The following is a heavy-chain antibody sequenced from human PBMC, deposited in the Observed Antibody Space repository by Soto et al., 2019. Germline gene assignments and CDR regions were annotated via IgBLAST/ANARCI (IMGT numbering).Heavy chain of an antibody. J-gene: IGHJ4*01. V-gene: IGHV1-18*01. CDR1: GYTFTSYG. D-gene: IGHD2-15*01. CDR2: ISAYNGNT. Sequence: ASVKVSCKASGYTFTSYGISWVRQAPGQGLEWMGWISAYNGNTNYAQKLQGRVTMTTDTSTSTAYMELRSPRSDDTAVYYCARVPKGYCSGGNCYSRGPVGCDFWGQGTLVTVSS. CDR3: ARVPKGYCSGGNCYSRGPVGCDF.